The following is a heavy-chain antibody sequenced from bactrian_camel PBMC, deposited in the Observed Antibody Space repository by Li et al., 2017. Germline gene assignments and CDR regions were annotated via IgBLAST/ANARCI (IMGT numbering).Heavy chain of an antibody. CDR3: AAVRLGRLCDFRDGDWAY. CDR1: EPKYC. CDR2: IVRGTGRP. Sequence: VQLVESGGGSVQAGGSLRLSCASSEPKYCVGWFRQAPGKEREGVAYIVRGTGRPTYADSVKGRFSISQDSPKNMMYLQMNSLKPEDTATYSCAAVRLGRLCDFRDGDWAYWGQGTQVAVS. J-gene: IGHJ4*01. V-gene: IGHV3S63*01. D-gene: IGHD4*01.